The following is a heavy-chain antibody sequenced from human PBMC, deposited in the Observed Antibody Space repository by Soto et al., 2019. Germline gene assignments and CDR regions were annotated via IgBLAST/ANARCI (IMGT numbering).Heavy chain of an antibody. V-gene: IGHV3-11*01. Sequence: PRWSLRLGCAASRFTFSDSYMIWIRQAPGKGLEWVSYISISGTGIYYGDSVKGRFTISXXXAXXSXXLXXNXXRAXDTAVYYYARAYSDAFDIWCQGTMVILSS. CDR3: ARAYSDAFDI. CDR1: RFTFSDSY. J-gene: IGHJ3*02. CDR2: ISISGTGI. D-gene: IGHD2-15*01.